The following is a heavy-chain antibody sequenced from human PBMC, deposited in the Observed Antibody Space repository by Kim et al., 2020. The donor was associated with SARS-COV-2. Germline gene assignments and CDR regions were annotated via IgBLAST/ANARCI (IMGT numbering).Heavy chain of an antibody. J-gene: IGHJ4*02. CDR3: ARHGKYDDILIGYNPHFDY. CDR2: IYYSGTT. CDR1: SDSISSGSYY. Sequence: SETLSLTCTVSSDSISSGSYYWGWIRQPPGKGLEWIGSIYYSGTTYYNPPLKSRVTISVDTSKNQFSLKLSYVTAADTAVYYCARHGKYDDILIGYNPHFDYWGQGTLVTVSS. V-gene: IGHV4-39*01. D-gene: IGHD3-9*01.